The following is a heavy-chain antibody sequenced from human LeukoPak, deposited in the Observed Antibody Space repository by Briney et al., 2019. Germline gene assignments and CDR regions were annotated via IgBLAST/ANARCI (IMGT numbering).Heavy chain of an antibody. V-gene: IGHV5-51*01. CDR2: ILPGDSDS. Sequence: AASLKISSKGSGSSFTNYWIWGGRQMRGKGLEWMGIILPGDSDSRYRPSFQGQVTISADNSISTAYLQWSSLKASDAAMYYCARLGYSGYEGDYWGQGTLVTVSS. J-gene: IGHJ4*02. CDR1: GSSFTNYW. D-gene: IGHD5-12*01. CDR3: ARLGYSGYEGDY.